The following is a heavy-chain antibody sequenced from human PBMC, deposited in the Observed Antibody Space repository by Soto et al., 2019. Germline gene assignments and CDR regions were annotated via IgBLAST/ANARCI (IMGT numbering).Heavy chain of an antibody. D-gene: IGHD6-19*01. V-gene: IGHV4-39*01. CDR1: GGSISSSSYY. Sequence: SDTLSLTCTVSGGSISSSSYYWGWIRQPPGKGLEWIGSTYYSGSTYYNPSLKSRVTISVDTSKNQFSLKLSSVTAADTAVYYCARHVGRIAVAGKPLDYWGQGTLVTVSS. J-gene: IGHJ4*02. CDR3: ARHVGRIAVAGKPLDY. CDR2: TYYSGST.